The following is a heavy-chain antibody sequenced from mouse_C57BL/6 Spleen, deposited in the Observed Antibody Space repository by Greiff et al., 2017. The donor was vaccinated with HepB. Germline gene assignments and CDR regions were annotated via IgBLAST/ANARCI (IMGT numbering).Heavy chain of an antibody. D-gene: IGHD2-12*01. V-gene: IGHV1-64*01. CDR2: IHPNSGST. CDR3: ARAYYSPDWYFDV. J-gene: IGHJ1*03. Sequence: QVQLQQPGAELVKPGASVKLSCKASGYTFTSYWMHWVKQRPGQGLEWIGMIHPNSGSTNYNEKFKSKATLTVDKSSSTAYMQRSSLTSEDAAVYDCARAYYSPDWYFDVWGTGTTVTVSS. CDR1: GYTFTSYW.